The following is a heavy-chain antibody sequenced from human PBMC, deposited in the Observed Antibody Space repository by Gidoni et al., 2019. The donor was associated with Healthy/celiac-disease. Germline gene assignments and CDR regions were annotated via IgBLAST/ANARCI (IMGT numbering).Heavy chain of an antibody. D-gene: IGHD3-22*01. CDR3: ARRRRWWYYDSSGYYVSTDAFDI. J-gene: IGHJ3*02. CDR1: GGSFSGSY. CDR2: INHSAST. V-gene: IGHV4-34*01. Sequence: QVQLQQWGAGLLKPSETLYLPCAVYGGSFSGSYWSWIRQPPGKGLEWIWEINHSASTNYNPSLKLRVTISVDTSKNQFSLKLISVTAADTAVYYCARRRRWWYYDSSGYYVSTDAFDIWGQVTMVTVSS.